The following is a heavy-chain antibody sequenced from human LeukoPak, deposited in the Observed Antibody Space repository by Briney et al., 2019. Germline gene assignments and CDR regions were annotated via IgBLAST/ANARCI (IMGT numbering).Heavy chain of an antibody. J-gene: IGHJ3*02. CDR2: MNPNSGNT. D-gene: IGHD5-24*01. CDR1: GYSFTTFG. CDR3: ARGGYNYGVSAFDI. Sequence: ASVKVSCKASGYSFTTFGLNWVRQAPGQGLEWMGWMNPNSGNTGYAQKFQGRVTITRNTSISTAYMELSSLRSEDTAVYYCARGGYNYGVSAFDIWGQGTMVTVSS. V-gene: IGHV1-8*03.